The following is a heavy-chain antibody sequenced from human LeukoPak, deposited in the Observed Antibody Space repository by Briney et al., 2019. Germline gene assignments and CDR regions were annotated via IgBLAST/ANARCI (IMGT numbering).Heavy chain of an antibody. V-gene: IGHV4-30-4*08. Sequence: SQTLSLTCTVSCRSISRGDYYWTWIPQPPGKGLEWIGYIYYSGSTYYNPSLKSRVTISVDTSKNQFSLKLSSVTAADTAVYYCAGYDSSGYLDYWGQGTLVTVSS. J-gene: IGHJ4*02. CDR1: CRSISRGDYY. CDR3: AGYDSSGYLDY. CDR2: IYYSGST. D-gene: IGHD3-22*01.